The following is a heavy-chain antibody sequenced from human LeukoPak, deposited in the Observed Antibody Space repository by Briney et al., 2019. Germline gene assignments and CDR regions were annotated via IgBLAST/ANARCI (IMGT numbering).Heavy chain of an antibody. CDR1: GYTFTDYY. CDR3: AGQRMRGVAPLDF. D-gene: IGHD3-3*01. CDR2: INPISGGT. V-gene: IGHV1-2*04. Sequence: GASVKVSCKASGYTFTDYYIQWVRQAPGHAPEWMGWINPISGGTKFAKKFEGWVTLTRDTSITTAYMELNGLKSDDTAVYFCAGQRMRGVAPLDFWGQGTLVTVSS. J-gene: IGHJ4*02.